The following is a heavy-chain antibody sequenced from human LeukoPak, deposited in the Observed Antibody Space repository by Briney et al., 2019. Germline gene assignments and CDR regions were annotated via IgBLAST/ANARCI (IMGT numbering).Heavy chain of an antibody. J-gene: IGHJ4*02. D-gene: IGHD3-16*02. V-gene: IGHV1-69*06. Sequence: ASVKVSCKASGGTFSSYAISWVRQAPGQGLEWMGGIIPIFGTANYARKFQGRVTITADKSTSTAYMELSSLRSEDTAVYYCASGDYDYVWGSYRDVDYWGQGTLVTVSS. CDR3: ASGDYDYVWGSYRDVDY. CDR1: GGTFSSYA. CDR2: IIPIFGTA.